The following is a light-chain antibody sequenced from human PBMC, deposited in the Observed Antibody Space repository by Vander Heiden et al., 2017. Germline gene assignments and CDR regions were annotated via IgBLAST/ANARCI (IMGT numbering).Light chain of an antibody. CDR3: QQSDSTPFT. V-gene: IGKV1-39*01. J-gene: IGKJ3*01. Sequence: DIQMTQSPSSLSASVGDRVTITCRASQSISSYLNWYQQKPGKAPKLLIFAASSLQSGVPSRSSGSGSGTDFTLTISSLQPEDFATYYCQQSDSTPFTFGHGTKVDIK. CDR1: QSISSY. CDR2: AAS.